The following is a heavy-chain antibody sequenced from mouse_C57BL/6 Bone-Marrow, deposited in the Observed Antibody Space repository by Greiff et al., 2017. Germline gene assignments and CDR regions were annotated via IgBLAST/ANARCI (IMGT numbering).Heavy chain of an antibody. Sequence: QVQLQQPGTDLVKPGASLKLSCTASGYTFTSYWMHWVKQRPGQGLEWIGNINPSNGGTNYTAKFKSQGTLTVDKSSSTAYMQLSSLTSEDSADYYCERSYYGSGYEDYWGQGTTLTVSA. J-gene: IGHJ2*01. CDR2: INPSNGGT. V-gene: IGHV1-53*01. D-gene: IGHD1-1*01. CDR3: ERSYYGSGYEDY. CDR1: GYTFTSYW.